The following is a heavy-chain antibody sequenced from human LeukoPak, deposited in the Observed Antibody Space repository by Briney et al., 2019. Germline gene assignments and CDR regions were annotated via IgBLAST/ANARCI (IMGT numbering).Heavy chain of an antibody. D-gene: IGHD3-10*02. CDR2: ISGSSSSSDGGAK. J-gene: IGHJ4*02. V-gene: IGHV3-48*01. Sequence: GGSLRLSCTASGFTFSTYSMNWVRQAPGRGLEWVSYISGSSSSSDGGAKQYADSVKGRFTISRDNSKNMLSLQMNSLRPEDTAVYYCARALYYDRSPLDYWGQGTLVTVSS. CDR3: ARALYYDRSPLDY. CDR1: GFTFSTYS.